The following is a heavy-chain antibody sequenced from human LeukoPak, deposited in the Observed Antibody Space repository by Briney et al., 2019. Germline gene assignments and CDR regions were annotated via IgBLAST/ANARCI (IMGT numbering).Heavy chain of an antibody. J-gene: IGHJ4*02. Sequence: PGGSLRLSCAASGFSFGSFAMSWVRQAPGKGLEWVSGIIGSGGTTFYADSVKGRFTISRDNSKNTLYLQMNSLRPENTAVYYCVRTDCTGGSCYPNFDYWGQGTLVTVSS. V-gene: IGHV3-23*01. CDR1: GFSFGSFA. CDR2: IIGSGGTT. CDR3: VRTDCTGGSCYPNFDY. D-gene: IGHD2-15*01.